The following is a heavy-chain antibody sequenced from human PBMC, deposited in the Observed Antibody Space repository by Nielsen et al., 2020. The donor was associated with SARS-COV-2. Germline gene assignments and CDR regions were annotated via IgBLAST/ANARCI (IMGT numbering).Heavy chain of an antibody. CDR1: GVSFSGYY. CDR3: ASVGPLP. Sequence: SATLSLTCAVYGVSFSGYYWSWIRQPPGKGLEWIGEINHSGSTNYNPSLKSRVTISVDTSKNQFSLKLSSVTAADTAVYYCASVGPLPWGQGTLVTVSS. J-gene: IGHJ5*02. CDR2: INHSGST. V-gene: IGHV4-34*01. D-gene: IGHD3-10*01.